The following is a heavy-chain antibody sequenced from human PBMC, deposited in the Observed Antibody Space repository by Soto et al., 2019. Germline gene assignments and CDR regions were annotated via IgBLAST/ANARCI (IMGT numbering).Heavy chain of an antibody. V-gene: IGHV5-10-1*01. CDR1: DEIFNTYW. D-gene: IGHD1-26*01. Sequence: GESLKISCQPSDEIFNTYWITWVRQMPGRGLEWVGRIDPSDSYTTYNPSLKGHVILSVDKSMNTAYVQWTSLRASDTAMYFCGRDFGSGHADVWGQGTLVTVSS. CDR2: IDPSDSYT. J-gene: IGHJ1*01. CDR3: GRDFGSGHADV.